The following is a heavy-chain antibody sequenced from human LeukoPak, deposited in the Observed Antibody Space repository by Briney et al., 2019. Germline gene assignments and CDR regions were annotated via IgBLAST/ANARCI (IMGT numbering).Heavy chain of an antibody. V-gene: IGHV4-59*01. CDR2: IYYSGST. D-gene: IGHD3-22*01. Sequence: PSETLSLTCTVSGASISSYYWSWIRQPPGKGLEWIGYIYYSGSTNYNPSLTSRVTISVDTSKNQFSLRLSSVTAADTAVYYCARHRYYYDSSGYYYQPWGQGTLVTVSS. CDR1: GASISSYY. J-gene: IGHJ5*02. CDR3: ARHRYYYDSSGYYYQP.